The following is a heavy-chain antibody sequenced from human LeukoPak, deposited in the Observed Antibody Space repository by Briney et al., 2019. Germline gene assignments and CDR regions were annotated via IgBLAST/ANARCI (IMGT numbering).Heavy chain of an antibody. D-gene: IGHD2-15*01. Sequence: GGSLRLSCAASGFTFTNHWMHWVRQAPGKGLVWVSRIRPDGRETNHADSVKGRFTISRDNAKNTLYLQMNSLRAEDTAVYYCAREWRYCSGGSCPRPYYYYGMDVWGQGTTVTVSS. CDR2: IRPDGRET. CDR1: GFTFTNHW. V-gene: IGHV3-74*01. J-gene: IGHJ6*02. CDR3: AREWRYCSGGSCPRPYYYYGMDV.